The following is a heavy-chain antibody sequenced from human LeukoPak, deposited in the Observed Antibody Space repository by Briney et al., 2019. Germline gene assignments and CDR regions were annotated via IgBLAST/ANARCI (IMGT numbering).Heavy chain of an antibody. D-gene: IGHD5-24*01. CDR3: ARDTGYNTFDY. Sequence: GGSQRLSCAASGFTFSNYWMSWVRQAPGKGLEWVANIKEDGSDKYYVDSVKGRFTISRDNAKNSQYLQMNSLRAEDTAVYFCARDTGYNTFDYWGQGTLVTVSS. CDR2: IKEDGSDK. CDR1: GFTFSNYW. V-gene: IGHV3-7*05. J-gene: IGHJ4*02.